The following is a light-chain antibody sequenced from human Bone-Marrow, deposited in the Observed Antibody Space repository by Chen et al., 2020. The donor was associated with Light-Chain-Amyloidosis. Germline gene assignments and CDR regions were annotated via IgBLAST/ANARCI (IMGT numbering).Light chain of an antibody. CDR2: KAS. V-gene: IGKV1-5*03. Sequence: DIQMTQSPSTLSASVGDRVTITCRASQSISSWLAWYQQKPGKAPKLLIYKASSLESGVPSRFSGSGSGTEFTLTISSLQPDDFATYFCQHYNSYPLTFGRGTKVEIK. CDR1: QSISSW. J-gene: IGKJ4*01. CDR3: QHYNSYPLT.